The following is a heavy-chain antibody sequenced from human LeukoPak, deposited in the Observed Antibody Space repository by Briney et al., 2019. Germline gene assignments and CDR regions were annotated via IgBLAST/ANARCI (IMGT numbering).Heavy chain of an antibody. D-gene: IGHD5-24*01. CDR1: GYTFTSYD. V-gene: IGHV1-8*03. CDR3: ARGYSGWLQSEVGWFDP. CDR2: MNPNSGNT. Sequence: GASVKVSCKASGYTFTSYDINWVRQATGQGLEWMGWMNPNSGNTGYAQKFQGRVTITRNTSISTAYMELSRLRSDDTAVYYCARGYSGWLQSEVGWFDPWGQGTLVTVSS. J-gene: IGHJ5*02.